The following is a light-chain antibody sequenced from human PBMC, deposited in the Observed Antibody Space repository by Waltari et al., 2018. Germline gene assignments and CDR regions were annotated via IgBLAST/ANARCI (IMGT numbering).Light chain of an antibody. V-gene: IGLV1-40*01. CDR2: ASN. Sequence: QSVLTQPPSVSGAPGQRVTISCTGRNSNIGAGNDVHWYQQRQGRAPKLLVYASNDRPSGVPGRFSDSKSGMSASLAITGLQAEDEATYYCHCYDSSLSASVFGGGTKVTVL. CDR1: NSNIGAGND. CDR3: HCYDSSLSASV. J-gene: IGLJ3*02.